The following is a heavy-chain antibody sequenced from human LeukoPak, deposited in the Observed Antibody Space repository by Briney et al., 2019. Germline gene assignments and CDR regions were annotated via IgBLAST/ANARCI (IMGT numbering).Heavy chain of an antibody. CDR1: GFTFRSYA. CDR2: ISYDGSNK. CDR3: AREAITGTTWAYFDY. V-gene: IGHV3-30*04. Sequence: GGSPRLSCAASGFTFRSYAIHWVRQAPGKGLEWVAGISYDGSNKYFADSVKGRFTISRDNSKNTLYLQMNSLRAEDTAVYYCAREAITGTTWAYFDYWGQGTLVTVSS. D-gene: IGHD1-20*01. J-gene: IGHJ4*02.